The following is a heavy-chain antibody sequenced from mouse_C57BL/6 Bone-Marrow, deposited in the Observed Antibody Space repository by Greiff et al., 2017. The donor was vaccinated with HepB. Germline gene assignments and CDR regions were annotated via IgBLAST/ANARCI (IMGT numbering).Heavy chain of an antibody. D-gene: IGHD1-1*01. Sequence: EVQVVESGGGLVKPGGSLKLSCAASGFTFSSYAMSWVRQTPEKRLEWVATISDGGSYTYYPDNVKGRFTISRDNAKNNLYLQMSHLKSEDTAMYYCARDGYGSSSWFAYWGQGTLVTVSA. V-gene: IGHV5-4*01. CDR2: ISDGGSYT. J-gene: IGHJ3*01. CDR3: ARDGYGSSSWFAY. CDR1: GFTFSSYA.